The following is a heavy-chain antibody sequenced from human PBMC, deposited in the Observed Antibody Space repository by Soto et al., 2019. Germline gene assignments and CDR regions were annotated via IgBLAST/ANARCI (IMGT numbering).Heavy chain of an antibody. V-gene: IGHV3-23*02. J-gene: IGHJ4*02. CDR3: ARDRERDAWYEDY. Sequence: EVQLLESGGGLVQPGGSLRLSCVASGFSFSTYAMRWARQAPGKGLEWVAVISGRDDSAYYGGSVQGRFSISRDNSKNTLYLQMNSLRAEDTAVYYCARDRERDAWYEDYWGQGTLVTVSS. CDR2: ISGRDDSA. CDR1: GFSFSTYA. D-gene: IGHD6-13*01.